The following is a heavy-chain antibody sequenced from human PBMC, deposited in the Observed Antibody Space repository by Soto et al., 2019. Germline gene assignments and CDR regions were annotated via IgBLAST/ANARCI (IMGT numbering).Heavy chain of an antibody. D-gene: IGHD5-18*01. CDR3: TRWGIQLWTNWFDP. CDR2: IRSKAYGGTT. Sequence: PGGSLRLSCTASGFTFGDYAMSWFRQAPGKGLEWVGFIRSKAYGGTTEYAASVRGRFTISRDDSKSIAYLQMKSLKTEDTAVYYCTRWGIQLWTNWFDPWGQGTLVTVSS. J-gene: IGHJ5*02. CDR1: GFTFGDYA. V-gene: IGHV3-49*03.